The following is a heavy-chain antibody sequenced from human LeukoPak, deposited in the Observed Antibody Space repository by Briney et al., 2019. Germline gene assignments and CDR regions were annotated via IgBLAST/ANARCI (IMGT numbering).Heavy chain of an antibody. CDR1: GFTFSFYA. D-gene: IGHD3-3*01. J-gene: IGHJ6*03. CDR2: ISDDGSNK. Sequence: GRSLRLSCAASGFTFSFYAMHWVRQAPGKGLEWVALISDDGSNKYHADSVQGRFAISRDNAKNSLYLQMNSLRAEDTAVYYCASGVVNYYYYMDVWGKGTTVTVSS. V-gene: IGHV3-30*09. CDR3: ASGVVNYYYYMDV.